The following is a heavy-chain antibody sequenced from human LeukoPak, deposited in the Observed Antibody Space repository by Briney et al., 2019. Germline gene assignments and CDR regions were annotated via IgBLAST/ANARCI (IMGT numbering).Heavy chain of an antibody. V-gene: IGHV1-2*02. CDR2: INPNGGGT. D-gene: IGHD6-19*01. CDR1: GYTFTGYY. Sequence: ASVKVSCKASGYTFTGYYMHWVRQAPGQGLEWMGWINPNGGGTNYAQKFQGRVTMTRDTSISTAYMELSRLRSDDTAVYYCARDFPYSSGWYYFDYWGQGTLVTVSS. J-gene: IGHJ4*02. CDR3: ARDFPYSSGWYYFDY.